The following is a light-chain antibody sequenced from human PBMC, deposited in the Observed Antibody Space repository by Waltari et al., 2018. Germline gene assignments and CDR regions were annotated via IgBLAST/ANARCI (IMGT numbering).Light chain of an antibody. CDR1: SSDVGGYNY. V-gene: IGLV2-14*03. CDR3: SSYTSSSTSVV. J-gene: IGLJ2*01. CDR2: DVS. Sequence: QSALTQPASVSGSPGQSITISCPGTSSDVGGYNYVSRYQQHPGKAPKLMIYDVSNRPSGVSNRVSGSKSGNTASLTISGLQAEDEADYYCSSYTSSSTSVVFGGGTKLTVL.